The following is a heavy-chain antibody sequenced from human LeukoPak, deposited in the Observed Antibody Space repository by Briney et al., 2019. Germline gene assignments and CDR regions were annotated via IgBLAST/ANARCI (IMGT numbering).Heavy chain of an antibody. D-gene: IGHD1-26*01. CDR3: ATKWGVGATTSGAFDI. V-gene: IGHV1-24*01. CDR1: GYTLTELS. CDR2: FDPEDGET. Sequence: ASVKVSCKVSGYTLTELSMHWVRQAPGKGLEWMGGFDPEDGETIYAQKFQGRVTMTEDTSTDTAYMGLSSLRSEDTAVYYCATKWGVGATTSGAFDIWGQGTMVTVSS. J-gene: IGHJ3*02.